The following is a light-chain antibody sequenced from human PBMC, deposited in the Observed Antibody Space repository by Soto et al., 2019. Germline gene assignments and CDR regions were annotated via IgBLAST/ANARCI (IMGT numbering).Light chain of an antibody. J-gene: IGLJ2*01. V-gene: IGLV7-46*01. Sequence: QAVVTQEPSLTVSPGGTVTLTCDSRTGAVTSGHFPYWFQQKPGQAPRTLIYDTTRKYSWTPARFSGSLLGGKAALTLSGAQPEDEADYYCLLSFGAAVVFGGGTKVTVL. CDR1: TGAVTSGHF. CDR3: LLSFGAAVV. CDR2: DTT.